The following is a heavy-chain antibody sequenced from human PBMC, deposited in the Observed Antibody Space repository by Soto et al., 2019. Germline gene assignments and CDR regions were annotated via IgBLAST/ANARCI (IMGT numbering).Heavy chain of an antibody. CDR3: ARDPRSIRGRVKGYFDL. V-gene: IGHV3-21*01. CDR2: ISSSSSYI. J-gene: IGHJ2*01. D-gene: IGHD6-6*01. Sequence: GGSLRLSCAASGFTFSSYSINWVRQAPWKGLEWVSSISSSSSYIYYADSVKGRFTISRDNAKKSLYLQMNSLRAEDTAVYYCARDPRSIRGRVKGYFDLWGRGTLVAVSS. CDR1: GFTFSSYS.